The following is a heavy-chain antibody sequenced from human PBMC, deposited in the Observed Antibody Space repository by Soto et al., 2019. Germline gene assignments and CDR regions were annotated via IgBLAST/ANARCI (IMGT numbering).Heavy chain of an antibody. V-gene: IGHV3-53*01. CDR2: IYSGDTT. CDR3: ARDLRTLYGMDV. CDR1: GFTVSNNY. Sequence: GGSLRLSCAASGFTVSNNYMSWVRQAPGKGLEWVSVIYSGDTTYYADSVKGRFTTSRDNSKNTLYLQMNSLRAEDTAVYYCARDLRTLYGMDVWGQGTTVTVSS. J-gene: IGHJ6*02.